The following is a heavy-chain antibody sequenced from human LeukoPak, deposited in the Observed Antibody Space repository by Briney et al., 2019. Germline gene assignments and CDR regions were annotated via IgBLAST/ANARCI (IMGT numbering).Heavy chain of an antibody. CDR2: IYYSGSI. V-gene: IGHV4-59*08. CDR1: GGSNSGYY. CDR3: ARHLYGSGSYDY. Sequence: SETLSLTCTVSGGSNSGYYWSWIRQPPGKGLEWIGYIYYSGSINYNPSLKSRVTISVDTSKNQFSLKLTSVTAADTAVYYCARHLYGSGSYDYWGQGTLVTVSS. D-gene: IGHD3-10*01. J-gene: IGHJ4*02.